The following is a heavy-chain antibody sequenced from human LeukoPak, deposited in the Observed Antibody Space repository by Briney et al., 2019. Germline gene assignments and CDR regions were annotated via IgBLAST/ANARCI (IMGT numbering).Heavy chain of an antibody. CDR1: GFTFSSYW. J-gene: IGHJ4*02. CDR3: ARSQSSSLIDY. V-gene: IGHV3-7*01. D-gene: IGHD6-13*01. CDR2: IKQDGSEK. Sequence: PGGSLRLSCAASGFTFSSYWMSWVRQAPGKGLEWVANIKQDGSEKYYVDSVKGRFTISRDNAKNSLYLQMNSLTVEDTAVYYCARSQSSSLIDYWGQGTLVTVSS.